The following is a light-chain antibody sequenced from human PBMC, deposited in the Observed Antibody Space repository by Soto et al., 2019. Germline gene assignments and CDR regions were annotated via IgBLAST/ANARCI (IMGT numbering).Light chain of an antibody. CDR3: QQYNSYL. CDR2: DAS. J-gene: IGKJ1*01. CDR1: QSISSW. Sequence: DIQITQSPSTLSASVGDRVKITFRASQSISSWLAWYQQKPGKAPKLLIYDASSLESGVPSRLTGSGSGTEFTLTISSLQPDDFATYYCQQYNSYLFGQGTKVDIK. V-gene: IGKV1-5*01.